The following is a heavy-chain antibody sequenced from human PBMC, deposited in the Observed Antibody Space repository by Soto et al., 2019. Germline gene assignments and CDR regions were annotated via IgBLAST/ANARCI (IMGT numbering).Heavy chain of an antibody. CDR2: FDPEDGET. D-gene: IGHD3-22*01. V-gene: IGHV1-24*01. J-gene: IGHJ4*02. CDR1: GYTLTELS. CDR3: ATVDYYDSSGYYSY. Sequence: VKVSCKVSGYTLTELSXXXVRQAPGKGLEWMGGFDPEDGETIYAQKFQGRVTMTEDTSTDTAYMELSSLRSEDTAVYYCATVDYYDSSGYYSYWGQGTLVTVSS.